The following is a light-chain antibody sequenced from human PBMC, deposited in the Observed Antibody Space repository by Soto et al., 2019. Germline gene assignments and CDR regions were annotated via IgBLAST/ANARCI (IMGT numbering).Light chain of an antibody. CDR2: GAS. J-gene: IGKJ2*01. CDR1: QSVSSSY. Sequence: VTVSLSQGERATLSCRASQSVSSSYLAWYQQKPGQAPRVLIYGASKRATGIPDRFSGSGSGTDFSLTISRLEPEDFAVYYCHQYDNAPQTYGQGTKVDIK. CDR3: HQYDNAPQT. V-gene: IGKV3-20*01.